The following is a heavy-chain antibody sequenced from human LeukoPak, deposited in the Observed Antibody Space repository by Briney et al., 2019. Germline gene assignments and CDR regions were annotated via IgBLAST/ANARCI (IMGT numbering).Heavy chain of an antibody. Sequence: PGGSLRLSCAASGFTFSSYGMSWVRQAPGKGLEWVSAISAGGSSTYYADSVKGRFTISRDNSKNTLYLQMNSLRAEDTAVYYCAKDQWAAGPFDYWGQGTLVTVSS. D-gene: IGHD6-13*01. CDR3: AKDQWAAGPFDY. V-gene: IGHV3-23*01. CDR2: ISAGGSST. CDR1: GFTFSSYG. J-gene: IGHJ4*02.